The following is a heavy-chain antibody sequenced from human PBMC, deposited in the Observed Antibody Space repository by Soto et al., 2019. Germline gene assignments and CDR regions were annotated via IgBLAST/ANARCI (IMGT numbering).Heavy chain of an antibody. Sequence: GGSLRLSCAASGFSLRPYSMNWVRQAPGKGLEWISYITTTSSTKYYADSVKGRFTISRDNAKNSLYLQMDSLRNEDTAVYYCVRDKGVVDNLPRGDYWGPGTLVPVSP. CDR1: GFSLRPYS. CDR2: ITTTSSTK. V-gene: IGHV3-48*02. J-gene: IGHJ4*01. D-gene: IGHD3-3*01. CDR3: VRDKGVVDNLPRGDY.